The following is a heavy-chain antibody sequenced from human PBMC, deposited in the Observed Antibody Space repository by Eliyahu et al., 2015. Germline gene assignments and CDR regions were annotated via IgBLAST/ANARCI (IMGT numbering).Heavy chain of an antibody. V-gene: IGHV3-21*01. CDR1: GFTFSSYS. CDR2: ISSSSSYI. CDR3: ARDNYDFWSGYLFDY. Sequence: EVQLVESGGGLVKPGGSLRLSCAASGFTFSSYSMNWVRQAPGKGLEWVSSISSSSSYIYYADSVKGRFTISRDNAKNSLYLQMNSLRAEDTAVYYCARDNYDFWSGYLFDYWGQGTLVTVSS. D-gene: IGHD3-3*01. J-gene: IGHJ4*02.